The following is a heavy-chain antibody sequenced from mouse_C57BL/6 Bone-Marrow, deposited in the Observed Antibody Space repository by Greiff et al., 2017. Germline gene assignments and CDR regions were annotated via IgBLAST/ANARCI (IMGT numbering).Heavy chain of an antibody. J-gene: IGHJ4*01. D-gene: IGHD1-1*01. V-gene: IGHV5-12*01. CDR2: ISNGGGST. CDR3: ARQGITTVVATGDYYAMDY. Sequence: EVKLVESGGGLVQPGGSLKLSCAASGFTFSDYYMYWVRQTPEKRLEWVAYISNGGGSTYYPDTVKGRFTISRDNAKNTLYLQMSRLKSEDTAMYYCARQGITTVVATGDYYAMDYWGQGTSVTVSS. CDR1: GFTFSDYY.